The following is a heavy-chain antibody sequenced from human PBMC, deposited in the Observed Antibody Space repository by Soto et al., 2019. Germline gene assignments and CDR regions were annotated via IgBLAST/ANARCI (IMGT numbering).Heavy chain of an antibody. V-gene: IGHV3-21*01. CDR3: ARDRGYDARDILTGYYKANYYYYYGMDV. J-gene: IGHJ6*02. D-gene: IGHD3-9*01. CDR1: GFTFRTYT. CDR2: IRGFSPYT. Sequence: GGSLILSCVASGFTFRTYTMNWVRPAPGKGLEWVSGIRGFSPYTFYAESVKGRFTISRDNAKNSLYLQMNSLGVEDTAVYYCARDRGYDARDILTGYYKANYYYYYGMDVWGQGTTVTVSS.